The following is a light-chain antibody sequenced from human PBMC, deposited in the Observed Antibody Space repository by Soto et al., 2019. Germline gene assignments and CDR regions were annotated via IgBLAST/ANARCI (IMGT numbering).Light chain of an antibody. CDR2: DAS. J-gene: IGKJ1*01. V-gene: IGKV3-11*01. Sequence: ETVLTQSPVTLSLSPGEGATLSCRASQSVSRYLAWYQQKPGQAPRXLIYDASNRATGIPARFSGSGSGTDLTITISSLEPEDFEVYYCQQRSNWPGTFGQGTKVDIK. CDR1: QSVSRY. CDR3: QQRSNWPGT.